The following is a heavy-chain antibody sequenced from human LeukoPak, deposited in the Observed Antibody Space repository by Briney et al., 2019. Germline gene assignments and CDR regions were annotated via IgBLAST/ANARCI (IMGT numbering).Heavy chain of an antibody. J-gene: IGHJ6*04. CDR2: ISADGNGK. Sequence: PGGSLRLSCVASGFTFSSYGMYWVRQPPGKGLEGVAMISADGNGKEYADSVKGRFTISRDTSKSTLYLQMNSLRPEDTAMYYCAKRRAPYCSTSSCPSEYYGMDVWGKGTTVTVSS. CDR1: GFTFSSYG. V-gene: IGHV3-30*18. D-gene: IGHD2-2*01. CDR3: AKRRAPYCSTSSCPSEYYGMDV.